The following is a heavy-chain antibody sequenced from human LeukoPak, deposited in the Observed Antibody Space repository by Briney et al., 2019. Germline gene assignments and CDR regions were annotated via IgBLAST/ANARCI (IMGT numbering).Heavy chain of an antibody. CDR2: IRSKTDGGTT. Sequence: GESLRLSCEASGVTLSNAWISWVRQAPGKGLEWVGLIRSKTDGGTTDYAAPVQGRFIISRDDSKNTLYLQMNSLKTEDTGVYYCTTLFRLDPWGQGTLVTVSS. V-gene: IGHV3-15*01. J-gene: IGHJ5*02. CDR1: GVTLSNAW. D-gene: IGHD2-21*01. CDR3: TTLFRLDP.